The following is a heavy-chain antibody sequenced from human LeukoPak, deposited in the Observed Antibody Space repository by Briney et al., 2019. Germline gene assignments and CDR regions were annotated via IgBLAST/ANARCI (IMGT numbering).Heavy chain of an antibody. CDR1: GGTFSSYA. CDR2: IIPIFGTA. Sequence: EASVKVSCKASGGTFSSYAISRVRQAPGQGLEWMGGIIPIFGTANYAQKFQGRVTITTDESTSTAYMELSSLRSEDTAVYYCARSWGKSRFSSYYYYMDVWGKGTTVTVSS. CDR3: ARSWGKSRFSSYYYYMDV. D-gene: IGHD3-16*01. J-gene: IGHJ6*03. V-gene: IGHV1-69*05.